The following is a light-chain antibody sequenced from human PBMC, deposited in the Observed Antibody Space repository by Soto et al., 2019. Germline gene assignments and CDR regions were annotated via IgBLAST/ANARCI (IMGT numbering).Light chain of an antibody. Sequence: QSVLTQPASVFGSPGQSITFSCTGTSSDVGGYNFVSWYQQHPGKAPKLMIYEVRSRPSGVSNRFSGSKSGNTASVTISGLQPEDEADSYCSSYTTSTTVVFGTGTKVTVL. CDR2: EVR. J-gene: IGLJ1*01. CDR3: SSYTTSTTVV. V-gene: IGLV2-14*03. CDR1: SSDVGGYNF.